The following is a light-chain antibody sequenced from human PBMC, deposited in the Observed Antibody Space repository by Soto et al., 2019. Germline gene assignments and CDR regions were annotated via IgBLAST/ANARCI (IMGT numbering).Light chain of an antibody. CDR2: AAS. CDR1: ATVTGKY. Sequence: IVLTPSPGTLSLSPGDRATLSCRASATVTGKYLAWYQKKAGQDPRLLIFAASNRATGIPDRFSGSGSGTDFNLTISRLETEDFAVYFCQQYSSPTQTFGQGTKVDIK. CDR3: QQYSSPTQT. J-gene: IGKJ1*01. V-gene: IGKV3-20*01.